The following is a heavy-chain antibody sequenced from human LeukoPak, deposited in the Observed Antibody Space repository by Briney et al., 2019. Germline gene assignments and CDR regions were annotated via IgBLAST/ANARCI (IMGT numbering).Heavy chain of an antibody. V-gene: IGHV4-59*01. J-gene: IGHJ3*02. CDR3: ARSPSGLDAFDI. CDR2: IYFIGST. CDR1: GDSISSYY. Sequence: SETLSLTCTVSGDSISSYYWNWIRQPPGKGLEWIGYIYFIGSTNYNPSLKSQVTISVDTSKNQFSLKLSSVTAADTAVYYCARSPSGLDAFDIWGQGTMVTASS.